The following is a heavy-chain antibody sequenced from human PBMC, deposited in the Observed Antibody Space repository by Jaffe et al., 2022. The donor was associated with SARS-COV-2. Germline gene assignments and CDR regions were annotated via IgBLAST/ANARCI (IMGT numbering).Heavy chain of an antibody. D-gene: IGHD4-17*01. V-gene: IGHV4-30-2*01. J-gene: IGHJ4*02. Sequence: QLQLQESGSGLVKPSQTLSLTCAVSGGSISSGGYSWSWIRQPPGKGLEWIGYIYHSGSTYYNPSLKSRVTISVDRSKNQFSLKLSSVTAADTAVYYCAREAVGGDYQTQYGFDYWGQGTLVTVSS. CDR1: GGSISSGGYS. CDR3: AREAVGGDYQTQYGFDY. CDR2: IYHSGST.